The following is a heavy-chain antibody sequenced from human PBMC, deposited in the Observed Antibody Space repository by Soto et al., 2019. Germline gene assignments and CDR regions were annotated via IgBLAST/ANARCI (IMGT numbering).Heavy chain of an antibody. V-gene: IGHV4-59*01. J-gene: IGHJ4*02. CDR3: ARATSSWYDY. Sequence: LSLTCTVSGGSISSYYWSWIRQPPGKGLEWIGYIYYSGSTNYNPSLKSRVTISVDTSKNQFSLKLSSVTAADTAVYYCARATSSWYDYWGQGTLVTVSS. CDR2: IYYSGST. CDR1: GGSISSYY. D-gene: IGHD6-13*01.